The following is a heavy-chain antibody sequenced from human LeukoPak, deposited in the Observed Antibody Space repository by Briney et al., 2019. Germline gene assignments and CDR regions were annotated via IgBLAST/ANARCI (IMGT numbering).Heavy chain of an antibody. Sequence: PGRSLRLSCAASGFTFSSYAMHWVRQAPGKGLEWVAVISYDGSNKYYADSVKGRFTISRDNSKNTLYLQMNSLRAEDTAVYYCARDAGGGITMARGVITLLTNWFDPWGQGTLVTVSS. CDR2: ISYDGSNK. V-gene: IGHV3-30*04. CDR3: ARDAGGGITMARGVITLLTNWFDP. D-gene: IGHD3-10*01. J-gene: IGHJ5*02. CDR1: GFTFSSYA.